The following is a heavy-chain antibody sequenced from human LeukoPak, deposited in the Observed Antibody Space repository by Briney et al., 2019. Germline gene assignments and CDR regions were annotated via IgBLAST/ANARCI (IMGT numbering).Heavy chain of an antibody. Sequence: ASVKVSCKASGYSSTNYGISWVRQAPGQGLEWMGWINPNSGGTNYAQKFQGRVTMTRDTSISTAYMEVSRLRSDDTAVYYCARVLGIAVAGLDYWGQGTLVTVSS. CDR2: INPNSGGT. V-gene: IGHV1-2*02. J-gene: IGHJ4*02. D-gene: IGHD6-19*01. CDR1: GYSSTNYG. CDR3: ARVLGIAVAGLDY.